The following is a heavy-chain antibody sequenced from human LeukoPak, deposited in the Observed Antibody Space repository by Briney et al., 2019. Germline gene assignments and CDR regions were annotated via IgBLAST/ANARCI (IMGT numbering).Heavy chain of an antibody. V-gene: IGHV3-53*01. D-gene: IGHD5-18*01. CDR1: GFTFNNYG. Sequence: PGGSLRLSCAASGFTFNNYGMSWVRQAPGKGLEWVSVIYPDGRTYYADSVKGRFTISRDNPKNTLYLQMNSLRVEDTAVYYCARADYGYGDWGQGTLVTVSS. CDR2: IYPDGRT. CDR3: ARADYGYGD. J-gene: IGHJ4*02.